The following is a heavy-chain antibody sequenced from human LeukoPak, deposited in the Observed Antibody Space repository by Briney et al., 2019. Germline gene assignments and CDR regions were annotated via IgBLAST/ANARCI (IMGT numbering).Heavy chain of an antibody. V-gene: IGHV4-30-4*01. D-gene: IGHD1-14*01. CDR2: IYYSGST. CDR1: GGSISSGDYY. Sequence: SQTLSLTCIVSGGSISSGDYYWSWIRQPPGKGLEWIGYIYYSGSTYYNPSLKSRVTISVDTSKNQFSLKLSSVTAADTAVYYCARDQATTYYYYGMDVWGQGTTVTVSS. CDR3: ARDQATTYYYYGMDV. J-gene: IGHJ6*02.